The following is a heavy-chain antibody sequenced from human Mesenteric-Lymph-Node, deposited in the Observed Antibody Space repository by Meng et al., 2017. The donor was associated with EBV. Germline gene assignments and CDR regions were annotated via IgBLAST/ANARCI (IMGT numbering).Heavy chain of an antibody. CDR3: ARGAGASDY. CDR2: ISISSTDI. J-gene: IGHJ4*02. Sequence: EVQLVESWGGLVKPGGSLRLSCTAFGFTFSTYNMNWVRQAPGKGLEWVSSISISSTDIFYADSVKGRFTISRDSAKNSLYLQMNSLRVEDTAVYYCARGAGASDYWGQGTLVTVSS. CDR1: GFTFSTYN. D-gene: IGHD6-19*01. V-gene: IGHV3-21*02.